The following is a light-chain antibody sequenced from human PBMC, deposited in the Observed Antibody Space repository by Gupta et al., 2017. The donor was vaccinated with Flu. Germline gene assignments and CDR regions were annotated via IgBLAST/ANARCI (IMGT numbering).Light chain of an antibody. J-gene: IGLJ3*02. Sequence: QSVLTQPPSVSGAPGQRVTISCSGTSSHIGNNHVNWYQQFPGLAPRLILYFDDVGPSEVADRFSGSKSGTSAALAISGLQADDDAVYYCAAWDDSRNGWVFGGGTKVTVL. V-gene: IGLV1-36*01. CDR2: FDD. CDR1: SSHIGNNH. CDR3: AAWDDSRNGWV.